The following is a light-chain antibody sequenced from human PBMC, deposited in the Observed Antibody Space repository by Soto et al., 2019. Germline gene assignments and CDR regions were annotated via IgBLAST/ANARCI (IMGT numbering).Light chain of an antibody. CDR3: QQYDSYYT. Sequence: DIQLTQSPSTLSASVGDRVTITCRASQRITSWLAWYQQKPGKAPKLLIYDASRLQSGVPARFSGSGSGTEFTLTSSSLQTDDFSTYYCQQYDSYYTFGQGTKLDIK. CDR1: QRITSW. V-gene: IGKV1-5*01. J-gene: IGKJ2*01. CDR2: DAS.